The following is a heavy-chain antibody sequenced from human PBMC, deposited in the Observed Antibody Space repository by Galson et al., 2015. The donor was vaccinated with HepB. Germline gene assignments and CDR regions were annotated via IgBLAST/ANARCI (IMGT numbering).Heavy chain of an antibody. Sequence: SVKVSCKASGYTFTSYYMHWVRQAPGQGLEWMGIINPSGGSTSYAQKFQGRVTMTRDTSTSTVYMELSSLRSEDTAVYYCASGYGEYDSIIVDAFDIWGQGTMVTVSS. CDR1: GYTFTSYY. CDR2: INPSGGST. CDR3: ASGYGEYDSIIVDAFDI. D-gene: IGHD3-22*01. J-gene: IGHJ3*02. V-gene: IGHV1-46*03.